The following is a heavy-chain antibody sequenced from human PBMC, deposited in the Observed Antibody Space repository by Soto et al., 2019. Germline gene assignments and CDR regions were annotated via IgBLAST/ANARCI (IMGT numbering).Heavy chain of an antibody. CDR1: GFTFSSYG. CDR3: AKDQIAVAGTAYYYYYGMDV. D-gene: IGHD6-19*01. CDR2: ISYDGSNK. J-gene: IGHJ6*02. Sequence: PGGSLRLSCAASGFTFSSYGMRWVRQAPGKGLEWVAVISYDGSNKYYADSVKGRFTISRDNSKNTLYLQMNSLRAEDTAVYYCAKDQIAVAGTAYYYYYGMDVWGQGTTVTVSS. V-gene: IGHV3-30*18.